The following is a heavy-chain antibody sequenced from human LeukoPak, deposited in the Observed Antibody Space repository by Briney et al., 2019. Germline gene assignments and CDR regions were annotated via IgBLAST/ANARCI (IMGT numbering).Heavy chain of an antibody. D-gene: IGHD3-10*01. V-gene: IGHV3-9*01. J-gene: IGHJ2*01. Sequence: GGSLRLSCAASGFIFDDYAMHWVRQAPGKGLEWVSGISWNSGSLAYAGSVKGRFTISRDNAKNSLYLQMNSLRTEDTALYYCARGLGGDQGYFDLWGRGTLATVSS. CDR1: GFIFDDYA. CDR3: ARGLGGDQGYFDL. CDR2: ISWNSGSL.